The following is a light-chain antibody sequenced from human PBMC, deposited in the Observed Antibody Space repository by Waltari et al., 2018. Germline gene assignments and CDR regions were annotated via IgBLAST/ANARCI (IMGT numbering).Light chain of an antibody. CDR3: LQYNNWPYT. Sequence: EIEMTQSPASPSVSPGETATLTCRASQNIGTSLSWFQLRPGRAPRHLIYGASTRATGIPARFSASGSGTEFSLTISSLQSDDFAVYYCLQYNNWPYTFGQGTRLEIK. J-gene: IGKJ2*01. CDR2: GAS. CDR1: QNIGTS. V-gene: IGKV3-15*01.